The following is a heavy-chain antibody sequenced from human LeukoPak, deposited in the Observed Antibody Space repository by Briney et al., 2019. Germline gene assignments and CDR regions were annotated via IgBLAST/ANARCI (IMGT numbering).Heavy chain of an antibody. CDR3: ARVRSYGLYYFDY. J-gene: IGHJ4*02. Sequence: SETLSLTCAVYGGSFSGYYWSWIRQPPGKGLEWIGEIKHSGSTNYNPSLKSRVTISVDTTKNQFSLKLSSVTAADTAVYYCARVRSYGLYYFDYWGQGTLVTVSS. CDR2: IKHSGST. CDR1: GGSFSGYY. D-gene: IGHD5-18*01. V-gene: IGHV4-34*01.